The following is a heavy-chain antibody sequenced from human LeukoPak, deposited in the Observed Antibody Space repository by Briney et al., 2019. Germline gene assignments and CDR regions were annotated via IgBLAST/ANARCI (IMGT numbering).Heavy chain of an antibody. D-gene: IGHD3-22*01. CDR1: GGSISSYY. V-gene: IGHV4-59*01. CDR3: ARVRYYDSSGYYLMEYYFDY. Sequence: SETLSLTCTVSGGSISSYYWSWIRQPPRKGLEWIGYIYYSGSTNYNPSLKSRVTISVDTSKNQFSLKLSSVTAADTAVYYCARVRYYDSSGYYLMEYYFDYWGQGTLVTVSS. J-gene: IGHJ4*02. CDR2: IYYSGST.